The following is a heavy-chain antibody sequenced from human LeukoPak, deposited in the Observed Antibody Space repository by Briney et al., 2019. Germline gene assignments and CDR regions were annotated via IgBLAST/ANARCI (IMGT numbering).Heavy chain of an antibody. Sequence: PSETLSLTCTVSGGSISSGGYYWSWIRQPPGKGLEWIGYIYHSGSTYYNPSLKSRVTISVDRSKNQFSLKLHSVTAADTAVYYCARGRKRSYNDRWYPNWFDPWGQGTLVTVSS. J-gene: IGHJ5*02. CDR3: ARGRKRSYNDRWYPNWFDP. V-gene: IGHV4-30-2*01. CDR2: IYHSGST. D-gene: IGHD3-16*01. CDR1: GGSISSGGYY.